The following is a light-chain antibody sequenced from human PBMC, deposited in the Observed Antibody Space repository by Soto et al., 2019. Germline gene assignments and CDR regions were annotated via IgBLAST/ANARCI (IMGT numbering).Light chain of an antibody. CDR2: AAS. Sequence: MVVPQSPGSPSVSPGARAARSCRASQSVNSNLAWYQQKPGQAPRLLIYAASTRATGIPARFSGSGSGTDFTLTISRLQPEDFAVYYCQRYTNWHSLGQGPKVDIK. J-gene: IGKJ1*01. V-gene: IGKV3-15*01. CDR1: QSVNSN. CDR3: QRYTNWHS.